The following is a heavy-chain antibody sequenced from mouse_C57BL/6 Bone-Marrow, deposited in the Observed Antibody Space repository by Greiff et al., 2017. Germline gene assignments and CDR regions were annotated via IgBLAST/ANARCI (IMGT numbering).Heavy chain of an antibody. Sequence: VQLQQSGPELVQPGASVKISCKASGYAFSSSWMNWVKQRPGKGLEWIGRIYPGDGDTNYNGKFKGKATLTADKSSSTAYMQLSSLTSEDSPVYFCARDRAYYYDYDDGAYYFDYWGQGTTLTVSS. CDR1: GYAFSSSW. CDR2: IYPGDGDT. V-gene: IGHV1-82*01. J-gene: IGHJ2*01. D-gene: IGHD2-4*01. CDR3: ARDRAYYYDYDDGAYYFDY.